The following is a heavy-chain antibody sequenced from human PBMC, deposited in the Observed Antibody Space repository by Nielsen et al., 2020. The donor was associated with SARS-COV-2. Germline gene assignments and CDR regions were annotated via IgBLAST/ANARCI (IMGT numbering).Heavy chain of an antibody. Sequence: GESLKISCAASGFTFSSYAMHWVRQAPGKGLEWVAVISYDGSNKYYADSVKGRFTISRDNSKNTLYLQMNSLRAEDTAVYYCARDLEAGYNFYLFGHWGQGTLVTVSS. V-gene: IGHV3-30-3*01. J-gene: IGHJ5*02. CDR3: ARDLEAGYNFYLFGH. D-gene: IGHD5-24*01. CDR2: ISYDGSNK. CDR1: GFTFSSYA.